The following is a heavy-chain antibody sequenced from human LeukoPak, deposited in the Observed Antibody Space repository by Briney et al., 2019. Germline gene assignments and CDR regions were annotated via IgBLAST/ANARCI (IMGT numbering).Heavy chain of an antibody. CDR2: SRNKANKYTT. CDR1: GFSFSDHY. CDR3: AKDGVYSSGWYDD. J-gene: IGHJ4*02. V-gene: IGHV3-72*01. D-gene: IGHD6-19*01. Sequence: GGSLRLSCAASGFSFSDHYMDWVRQAPGKGLEWVGRSRNKANKYTTDYAASVKGRFTISGDDSKNSLYLQMNSLRAEDTAVYYCAKDGVYSSGWYDDWGQGTLVTVSS.